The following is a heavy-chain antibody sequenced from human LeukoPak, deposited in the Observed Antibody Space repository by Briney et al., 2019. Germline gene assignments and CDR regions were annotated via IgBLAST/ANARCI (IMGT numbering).Heavy chain of an antibody. J-gene: IGHJ3*02. CDR2: ISSTSSYI. V-gene: IGHV3-21*01. CDR1: GFTFSSYT. Sequence: GGSLRLSCAASGFTFSSYTMDWVRRAPGKGLEWVSSISSTSSYILYADSVKGRFSISRDNANHSLYLLMNSLSAEDTAVYYCANSAPSDIWGRGTVVTVSS. CDR3: ANSAPSDI.